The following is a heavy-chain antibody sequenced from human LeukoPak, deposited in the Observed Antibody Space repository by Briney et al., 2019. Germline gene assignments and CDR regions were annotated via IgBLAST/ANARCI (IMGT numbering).Heavy chain of an antibody. CDR3: ARVEKYQLTH. Sequence: AGGSLGLSCAASGFTVSSNYMSWVRPAPGKGLEWVSVIYSGGSTYYADSVKGRFTISSDNSKNTLYLQMNSLRAEDTAVYYCARVEKYQLTHWGQGTLVTVSS. J-gene: IGHJ4*02. D-gene: IGHD2-2*01. V-gene: IGHV3-53*01. CDR1: GFTVSSNY. CDR2: IYSGGST.